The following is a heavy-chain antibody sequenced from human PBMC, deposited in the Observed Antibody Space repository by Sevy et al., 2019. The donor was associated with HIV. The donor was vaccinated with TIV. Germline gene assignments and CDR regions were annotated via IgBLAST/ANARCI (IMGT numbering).Heavy chain of an antibody. Sequence: GGSLRLSCGGSGFNISSASMNGVRQAPGKGLEWVGRIKGKTDGETTDYAAPVKGRFIISRDDSGKTVYVQLNSVKTEDTAMYFCTTRPYGSIIDYWGQGTLVTVSS. J-gene: IGHJ4*02. D-gene: IGHD3-10*01. CDR3: TTRPYGSIIDY. V-gene: IGHV3-15*07. CDR1: GFNISSAS. CDR2: IKGKTDGETT.